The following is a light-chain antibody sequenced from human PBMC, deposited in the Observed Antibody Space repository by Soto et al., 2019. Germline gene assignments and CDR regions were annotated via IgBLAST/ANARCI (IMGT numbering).Light chain of an antibody. Sequence: QSVLTQPASVPGSPGQSITISCTGTSSDVGAYNYVSWYQQHPAKVPKLMIYDVSNRPSGVSDRFSGPKSGNTASLTISGLQAEDEADYYCYSYTSSSTYVFGTGTKVTVL. CDR2: DVS. CDR1: SSDVGAYNY. J-gene: IGLJ1*01. CDR3: YSYTSSSTYV. V-gene: IGLV2-14*01.